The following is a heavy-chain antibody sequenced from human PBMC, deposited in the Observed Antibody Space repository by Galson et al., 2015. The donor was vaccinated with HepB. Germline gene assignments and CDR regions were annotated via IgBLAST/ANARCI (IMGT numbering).Heavy chain of an antibody. V-gene: IGHV5-10-1*01. J-gene: IGHJ4*02. CDR1: GYSFTSYW. Sequence: QSGAEVKKPGESLRISCKGSGYSFTSYWITWVRQMPGKGLEWMGRIAPSDSYTNYSPSFQGHITISADKSISTAFLQWSGLKASDSAMYYCAMEGPMVATISWGYWGQGTLVTVSS. CDR3: AMEGPMVATISWGY. CDR2: IAPSDSYT. D-gene: IGHD5-12*01.